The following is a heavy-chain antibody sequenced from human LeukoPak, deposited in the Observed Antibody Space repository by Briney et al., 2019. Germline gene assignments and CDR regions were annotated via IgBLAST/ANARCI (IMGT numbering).Heavy chain of an antibody. CDR2: IIPIFGIA. CDR3: ASGGVVITDHSYYYYGMDV. J-gene: IGHJ6*02. CDR1: GGTFSSYA. V-gene: IGHV1-69*04. D-gene: IGHD3-22*01. Sequence: SVKVSCKASGGTFSSYAISWVRQAPGQGLEWMGRIIPIFGIANYAQKFQGRVTITADKSTSTAYMELSSLRSEDTAVYCCASGGVVITDHSYYYYGMDVWGQGTTVTVSS.